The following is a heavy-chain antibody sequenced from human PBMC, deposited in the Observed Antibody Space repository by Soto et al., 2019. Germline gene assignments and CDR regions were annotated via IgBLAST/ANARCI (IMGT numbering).Heavy chain of an antibody. Sequence: KASETLSLTCAVSGYSISSGYYWGWIRQPPEKGLEWIGSIYHSGTTYYNPSLKSRVTMSVDTSRNQFSLKLTSVTAADTGVYYCASLPMFGVVRQDKRWFDPWGQGMLVTVSS. J-gene: IGHJ5*02. V-gene: IGHV4-38-2*01. CDR3: ASLPMFGVVRQDKRWFDP. CDR2: IYHSGTT. D-gene: IGHD3-3*02. CDR1: GYSISSGYY.